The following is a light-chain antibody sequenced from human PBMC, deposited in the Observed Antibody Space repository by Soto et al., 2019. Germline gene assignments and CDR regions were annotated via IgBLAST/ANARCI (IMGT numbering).Light chain of an antibody. CDR3: HQYHSYWT. CDR2: EAS. J-gene: IGKJ1*01. V-gene: IGKV1-5*03. Sequence: DIQMTQSPSTLSAFVGDRVTITCRASQSIVSWLAWYQQKPGKVPKLLIYEASTLQNGVPSRFSGSGSGTEFTLTISSLQPDDFATYYCHQYHSYWTFGQGTKVEIK. CDR1: QSIVSW.